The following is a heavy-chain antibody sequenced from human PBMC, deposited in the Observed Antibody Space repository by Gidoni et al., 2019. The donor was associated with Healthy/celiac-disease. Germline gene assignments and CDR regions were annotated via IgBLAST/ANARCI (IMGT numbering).Heavy chain of an antibody. Sequence: VTLREYRPAPVNPTQSLTLTLTFSGFSPRTSGTCVRWIRQPPGKALEWLALIDWDDNNYYSTSQKTRLTISKDTSKNQVVLTMTNMDPVDTATYCCARTTAVVTAIPLYYFDYWGQGTLVTVSS. J-gene: IGHJ4*02. CDR1: GFSPRTSGTC. V-gene: IGHV2-70*01. CDR2: IDWDDNN. D-gene: IGHD2-21*02. CDR3: ARTTAVVTAIPLYYFDY.